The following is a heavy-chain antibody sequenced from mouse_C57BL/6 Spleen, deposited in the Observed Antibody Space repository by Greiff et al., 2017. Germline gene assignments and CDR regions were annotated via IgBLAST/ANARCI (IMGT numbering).Heavy chain of an antibody. CDR2: IDPSDSYT. D-gene: IGHD4-1*01. Sequence: QVHVKQPGAELVMPGASVKLSCKASGYTFTSYWMHWVKQRPGQGLEWIGEIDPSDSYTNYNQKFKGKSTLAVDKSSSTAYMQLSSLTSEDSAVYYCARGEAGSLYAMDYWGQGTSVTVSS. J-gene: IGHJ4*01. CDR3: ARGEAGSLYAMDY. V-gene: IGHV1-69*01. CDR1: GYTFTSYW.